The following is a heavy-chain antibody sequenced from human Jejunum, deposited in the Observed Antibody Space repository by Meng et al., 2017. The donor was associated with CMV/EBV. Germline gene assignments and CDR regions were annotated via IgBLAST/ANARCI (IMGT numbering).Heavy chain of an antibody. CDR2: IYYTGST. D-gene: IGHD3-10*01. CDR3: AKDRAGDH. V-gene: IGHV4-59*01. J-gene: IGHJ4*02. Sequence: QVQLQESGPGVVKPSETLSLTCSVSGASISSNDWGWIRQPPGKGLEWIGYIYYTGSTTYNPSLKSRATIAVDPSKSQVSLKLSSVTAADSVVYYCAKDRAGDHWGQGTLVTVSS. CDR1: GASISSND.